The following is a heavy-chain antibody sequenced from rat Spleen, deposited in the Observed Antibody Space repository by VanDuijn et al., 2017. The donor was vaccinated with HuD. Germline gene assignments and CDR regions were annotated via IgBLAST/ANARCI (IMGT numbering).Heavy chain of an antibody. CDR3: ARISLTIAAISTSFDY. Sequence: EVQLVESDGGLVQPGRSLKLSCAASGFTFSDYGMAWVLQAPTKGLEWVASISTGGGNTYYRDSVKGRFTVSRDNAKSTLYLQMDSLRSEDTATYYCARISLTIAAISTSFDYWGQGVMVTVSS. CDR1: GFTFSDYG. D-gene: IGHD1-2*01. CDR2: ISTGGGNT. J-gene: IGHJ2*01. V-gene: IGHV5S23*01.